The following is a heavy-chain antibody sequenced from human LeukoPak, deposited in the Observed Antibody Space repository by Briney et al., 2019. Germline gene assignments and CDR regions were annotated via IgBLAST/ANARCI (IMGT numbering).Heavy chain of an antibody. CDR3: ARRAGAYSHPYDY. D-gene: IGHD4/OR15-4a*01. Sequence: GGSLRLSCTVSGFTLSSYEMSWIRQAPGRGLEWVSSIDYSGGSSYYADSVKGRFTISRDDSKNTLYLQMNSLRAEDTAVYYCARRAGAYSHPYDYWGQGTLVTVSS. CDR2: IDYSGGSS. V-gene: IGHV3-23*01. CDR1: GFTLSSYE. J-gene: IGHJ4*02.